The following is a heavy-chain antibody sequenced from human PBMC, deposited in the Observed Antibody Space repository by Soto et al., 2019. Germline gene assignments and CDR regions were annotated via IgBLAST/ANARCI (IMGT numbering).Heavy chain of an antibody. V-gene: IGHV3-33*01. J-gene: IGHJ6*02. CDR2: IWYDGSNK. CDR1: GFTFSSYG. CDR3: ARDHHTTMVQDV. D-gene: IGHD5-18*01. Sequence: RRLSCAASGFTFSSYGMHWVRQAPGKGLEWVAVIWYDGSNKYYTDSVKGRFTISRDNSKSTLYLQMNSLRAEDTAVYYCARDHHTTMVQDVWGQGTTVTVSS.